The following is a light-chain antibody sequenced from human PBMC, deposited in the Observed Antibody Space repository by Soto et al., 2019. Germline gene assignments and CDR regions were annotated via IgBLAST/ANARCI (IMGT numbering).Light chain of an antibody. CDR1: QSVLFSSNNKNY. CDR2: WSS. V-gene: IGKV4-1*01. J-gene: IGKJ1*01. CDR3: QQYYGTPLT. Sequence: DSVMTKSPDSLAVSLGERATINCKSSQSVLFSSNNKNYLAWYQQKPGQPPKLLIYWSSTRESGVPDRFSGSGSGTDFTLTISSLQAEDVAVYYCQQYYGTPLTFGQGTKVEIK.